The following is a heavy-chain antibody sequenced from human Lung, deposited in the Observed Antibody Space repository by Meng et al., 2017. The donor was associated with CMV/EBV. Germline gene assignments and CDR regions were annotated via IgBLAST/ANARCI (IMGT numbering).Heavy chain of an antibody. J-gene: IGHJ6*02. V-gene: IGHV4-34*01. CDR2: INHSGST. D-gene: IGHD4-23*01. CDR1: GESFSGYY. Sequence: SETLSLTCAVYGESFSGYYWTWIRQPPGKGLEWIGEINHSGSTNYNPSLKSRVTVSVDTSKKQFSLKLSSVTAADTALYYCARGPHKNRYGGNSPRGYYYGMDVWGQGTTVTGSS. CDR3: ARGPHKNRYGGNSPRGYYYGMDV.